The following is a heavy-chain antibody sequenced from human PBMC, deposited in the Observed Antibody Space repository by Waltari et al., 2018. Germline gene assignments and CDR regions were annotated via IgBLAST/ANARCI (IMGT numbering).Heavy chain of an antibody. CDR1: GGTFSSYA. Sequence: QVQLVQSGAEVKKPGSSVKVSCTASGGTFSSYAISWVRQAPGQGLEWMGGIIPIFGTANYEQKFQGRVTITADESTSTAYMELSSLRSEDTAVYYCARVGSRRVGATYFDYWGQGTLVTVSS. V-gene: IGHV1-69*01. J-gene: IGHJ4*02. CDR2: IIPIFGTA. CDR3: ARVGSRRVGATYFDY. D-gene: IGHD1-26*01.